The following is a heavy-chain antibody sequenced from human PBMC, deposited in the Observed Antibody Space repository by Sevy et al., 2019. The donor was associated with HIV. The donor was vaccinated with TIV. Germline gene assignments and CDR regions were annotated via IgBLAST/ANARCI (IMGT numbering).Heavy chain of an antibody. V-gene: IGHV3-30*18. CDR1: GFTFSSYG. CDR3: AKETYSASLSSRRLGYYYYYGMDV. J-gene: IGHJ6*02. CDR2: ISYDGSNI. Sequence: GGSLRLSCAASGFTFSSYGMHWVRQAPGKGLEWVAVISYDGSNIYYADSVKGRFTISRDNSKNTLYLQMNSLRAEDTAVYYCAKETYSASLSSRRLGYYYYYGMDVWGQGTTVTVSS. D-gene: IGHD6-13*01.